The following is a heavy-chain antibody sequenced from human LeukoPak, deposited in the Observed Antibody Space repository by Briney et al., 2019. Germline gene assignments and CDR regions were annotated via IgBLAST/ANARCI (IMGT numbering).Heavy chain of an antibody. CDR1: GDTFSSYA. CDR2: IIPICGTA. J-gene: IGHJ4*02. Sequence: SSVKVSFKASGDTFSSYALNWLRQAPAQGLEWMGGIIPICGTANYAQKFQGRVTITVDKSTNTAYMELSSLRSEDTAVYYCARAFGYDILTGYYYYWGQGTLVTVPS. CDR3: ARAFGYDILTGYYYY. D-gene: IGHD3-9*01. V-gene: IGHV1-69*06.